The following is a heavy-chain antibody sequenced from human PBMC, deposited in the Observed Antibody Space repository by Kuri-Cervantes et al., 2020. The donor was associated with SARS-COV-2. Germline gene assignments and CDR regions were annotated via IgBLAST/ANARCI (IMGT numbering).Heavy chain of an antibody. CDR1: GFSLSTSGMC. CDR3: ARSETWIHPRYEGWFDP. CDR2: IDWDDDK. V-gene: IGHV2-70*11. J-gene: IGHJ5*02. D-gene: IGHD5-18*01. Sequence: SGPTLVKPTQTLTLTCTFSGFSLSTSGMCVSWIRQPPGKTLEWLARIDWDDDKYYSTSLKTRLTISKDTSKNQVVLTMTNMDPVDTATYYCARSETWIHPRYEGWFDPWGQGTLVTVSS.